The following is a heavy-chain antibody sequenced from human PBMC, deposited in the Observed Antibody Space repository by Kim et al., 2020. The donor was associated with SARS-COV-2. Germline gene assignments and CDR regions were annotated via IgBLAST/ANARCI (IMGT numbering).Heavy chain of an antibody. D-gene: IGHD3-3*01. CDR3: ARAPGVTIFGVAILEAFDI. CDR2: IWYDGSNK. J-gene: IGHJ3*02. CDR1: GFTFSSYG. V-gene: IGHV3-33*01. Sequence: GGSLRLSCAASGFTFSSYGMHWVRQAPGKGLEWVAVIWYDGSNKYYADSVKGRFTISRDNSKNTLYLQMNSLRAEDTAVYYCARAPGVTIFGVAILEAFDIWGQGTMVTVSS.